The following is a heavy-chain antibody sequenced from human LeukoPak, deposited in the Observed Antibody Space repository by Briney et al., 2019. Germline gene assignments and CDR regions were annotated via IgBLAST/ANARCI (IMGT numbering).Heavy chain of an antibody. D-gene: IGHD2-2*01. V-gene: IGHV3-9*01. CDR3: AKDIGPLGVVVPAAMAQYYYYYYGMDV. Sequence: GRSLRLSCAASGFTFDDYAMHWVRQAPGKGLEWVSGISWNSGSIGYADSVKGRFTISRDNAKNSLYLQMNSLRAEDTALYYGAKDIGPLGVVVPAAMAQYYYYYYGMDVWGQGTTVTVSS. CDR2: ISWNSGSI. J-gene: IGHJ6*02. CDR1: GFTFDDYA.